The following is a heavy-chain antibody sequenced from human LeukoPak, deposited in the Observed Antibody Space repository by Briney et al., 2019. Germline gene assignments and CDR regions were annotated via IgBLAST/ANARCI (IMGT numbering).Heavy chain of an antibody. CDR3: AKDISGWYGSFAFDI. Sequence: GGPLRLSCAASGFSFSIHGMGWVRRAPGKGLEWVSAISGSGGSTYYADSVKGRFTISRDNSKNMLYLQMNSLRAEDTAVYYCAKDISGWYGSFAFDIWGQGTMVTVSS. D-gene: IGHD6-19*01. CDR2: ISGSGGST. J-gene: IGHJ3*02. V-gene: IGHV3-23*01. CDR1: GFSFSIHG.